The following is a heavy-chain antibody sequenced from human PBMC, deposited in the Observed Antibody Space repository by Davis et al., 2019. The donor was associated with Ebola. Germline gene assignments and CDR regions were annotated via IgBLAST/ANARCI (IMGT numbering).Heavy chain of an antibody. J-gene: IGHJ6*02. D-gene: IGHD2-2*01. CDR3: ASQGGCISSTCFYYYYYAMDV. Sequence: GESLKISCAASGFTFSSYGMHWVRQAPGKGLEWVAVISYDGSNKYYADSVKGRFTISRDNAKNSLYLQMNSLRAEDTAVYYCASQGGCISSTCFYYYYYAMDVWGQGTTVTVSS. CDR1: GFTFSSYG. V-gene: IGHV3-30*03. CDR2: ISYDGSNK.